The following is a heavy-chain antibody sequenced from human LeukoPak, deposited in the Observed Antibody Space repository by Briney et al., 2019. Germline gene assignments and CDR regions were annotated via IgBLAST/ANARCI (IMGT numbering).Heavy chain of an antibody. CDR3: AKDLEMATFYFDY. CDR1: GFTFSSYA. Sequence: PGGSLRLSCAASGFTFSSYAMSWVRQAPGKGLEWVSAISGSGGSTYYADSVKGRFTISRDNSKNTLYLQMNSLRAEDTAVCYCAKDLEMATFYFDYWGQGTLVTVSS. V-gene: IGHV3-23*01. CDR2: ISGSGGST. J-gene: IGHJ4*02. D-gene: IGHD5-24*01.